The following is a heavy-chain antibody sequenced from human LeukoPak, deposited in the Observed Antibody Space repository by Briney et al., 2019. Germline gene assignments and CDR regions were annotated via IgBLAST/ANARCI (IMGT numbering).Heavy chain of an antibody. V-gene: IGHV1-2*02. CDR1: GYTFTGYY. D-gene: IGHD2-21*01. CDR2: INPNSGGT. J-gene: IGHJ1*01. Sequence: ASVKVSCRASGYTFTGYYLHWVRQAPGQGLEWMGWINPNSGGTNYAQKFQGRVTMTRDTSISTAYMELSRLRSEDTAVYYCARDESTSILWWWGQGTLVTVSS. CDR3: ARDESTSILWW.